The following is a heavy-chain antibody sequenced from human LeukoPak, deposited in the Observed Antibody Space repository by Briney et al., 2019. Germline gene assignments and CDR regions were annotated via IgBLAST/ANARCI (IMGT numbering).Heavy chain of an antibody. CDR2: IYYSGST. CDR1: GGSIGSGDYY. Sequence: SETLSLTCTVSGGSIGSGDYYWSWIRQPPGKGLEWIGYIYYSGSTYYNPSLRSRVTISVDTSKNQFSLKLSSVTAADTAVYYCARRLPHWYFDLWGRGTLVTVSS. V-gene: IGHV4-30-4*01. D-gene: IGHD2-21*02. CDR3: ARRLPHWYFDL. J-gene: IGHJ2*01.